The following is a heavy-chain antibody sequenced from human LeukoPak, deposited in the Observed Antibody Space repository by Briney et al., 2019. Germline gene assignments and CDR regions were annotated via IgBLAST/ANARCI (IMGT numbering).Heavy chain of an antibody. V-gene: IGHV1-8*01. CDR2: MNPNSGNT. D-gene: IGHD2-2*01. Sequence: ASVKVSCKASGYTFTSYDINRVRQATGQGLEWMGWMNPNSGNTGYAQKFQGRVTMTRNTSISTAYMELSSLRSEDTAVYYCATFPSSTSFYNWFDPWGQGTLVTVSS. CDR3: ATFPSSTSFYNWFDP. CDR1: GYTFTSYD. J-gene: IGHJ5*02.